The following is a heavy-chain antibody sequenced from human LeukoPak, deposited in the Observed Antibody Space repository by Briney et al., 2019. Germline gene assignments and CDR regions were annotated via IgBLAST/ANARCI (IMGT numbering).Heavy chain of an antibody. CDR1: GGSISSYY. CDR2: IYYTGST. Sequence: SETLSLTCTVSGGSISSYYWSGIRQPPGKGLEWIAYIYYTGSTNYNPSLKSRVTISVDASKNQFSLKLNSVTAADTAVYYCARQDSSGYYPGWFDPWGQGTLVTVSS. D-gene: IGHD3-22*01. CDR3: ARQDSSGYYPGWFDP. J-gene: IGHJ5*02. V-gene: IGHV4-59*01.